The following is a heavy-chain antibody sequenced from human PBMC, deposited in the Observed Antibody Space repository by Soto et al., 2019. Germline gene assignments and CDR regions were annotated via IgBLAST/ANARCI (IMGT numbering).Heavy chain of an antibody. J-gene: IGHJ6*03. CDR2: ISGSGGST. CDR1: GFTFSSYA. Sequence: GGSLRLSCAASGFTFSSYAMSWVRQAPGKGLEWVSAISGSGGSTYYADSVKGRFTISRDNSKNTLYLQMNSLRAEDTAVYYCARDDANYGDYLMDVWGKGTTVTVSS. D-gene: IGHD4-17*01. V-gene: IGHV3-23*01. CDR3: ARDDANYGDYLMDV.